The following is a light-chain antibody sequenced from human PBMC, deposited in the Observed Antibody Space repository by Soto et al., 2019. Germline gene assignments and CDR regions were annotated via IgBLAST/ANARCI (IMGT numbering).Light chain of an antibody. CDR1: QSVSSSY. CDR3: QRYGSSHWT. V-gene: IGKV3-20*01. CDR2: GAS. J-gene: IGKJ1*01. Sequence: EIVWPQSPGTMSLSPGERSTLSGMASQSVSSSYLAWYQQKPGQANRIIIYGASSRATGIQDRFSGSGSGTDFTLTIRRMEPEEFAVYYCQRYGSSHWTCGQGNKLDIK.